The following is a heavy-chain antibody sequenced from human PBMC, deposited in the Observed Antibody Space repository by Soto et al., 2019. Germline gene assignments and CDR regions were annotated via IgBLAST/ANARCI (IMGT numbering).Heavy chain of an antibody. CDR1: GYNFNTYW. Sequence: GESLMISWDGSGYNFNTYWIGWVRQMPGKGLEWMALIYPGDYDTRYRPSFEGQVTLSVDRSISTAYLQWSSLKASDTAIYYCATSTVSYVDIVSSTTRGYFDHWGQGTLVTVSS. CDR2: IYPGDYDT. J-gene: IGHJ4*02. CDR3: ATSTVSYVDIVSSTTRGYFDH. D-gene: IGHD5-12*01. V-gene: IGHV5-51*01.